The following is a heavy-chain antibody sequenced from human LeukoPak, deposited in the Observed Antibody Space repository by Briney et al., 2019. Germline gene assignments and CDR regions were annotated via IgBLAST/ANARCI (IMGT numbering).Heavy chain of an antibody. CDR3: ARLFGVVISSWFDP. CDR1: GGSISSHY. CDR2: IYYSGST. Sequence: SETLSLTCTVSGGSISSHYWSWIRQPPGKGLEWIGYIYYSGSTNYNPSLKSRVTISVDTSKIQFSLKLSSVTAADTAVYYCARLFGVVISSWFDPWGQGTLVTVSS. V-gene: IGHV4-59*11. J-gene: IGHJ5*02. D-gene: IGHD3-3*01.